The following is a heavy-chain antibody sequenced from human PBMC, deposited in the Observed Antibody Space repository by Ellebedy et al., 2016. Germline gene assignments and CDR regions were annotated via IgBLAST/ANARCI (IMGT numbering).Heavy chain of an antibody. Sequence: GESLKISXAASGFTFSSYWMHWVRQAPGKGLVWVSRIKSDGSSTSYADSVKGRFTISRDNAKNTLYLQMNSLRAEDTAVYYCAPGRDGYNSGVDCWGQGTLVTVSS. CDR3: APGRDGYNSGVDC. CDR2: IKSDGSST. J-gene: IGHJ4*02. D-gene: IGHD5-24*01. CDR1: GFTFSSYW. V-gene: IGHV3-74*01.